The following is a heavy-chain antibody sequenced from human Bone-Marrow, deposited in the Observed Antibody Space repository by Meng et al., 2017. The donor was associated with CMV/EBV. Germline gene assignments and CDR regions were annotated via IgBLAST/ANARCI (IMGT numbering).Heavy chain of an antibody. D-gene: IGHD6-6*01. CDR3: ARDSSSRISNYYYGIEV. J-gene: IGHJ6*02. Sequence: SEPLSLTCAVYGGSFSGYYWSWIRQPPGKGLEWIGEINHSGSTNYNPSLKSRVTISVDTSKNQFSLKLSSVTAADTAVYYCARDSSSRISNYYYGIEVWGQGTTVTVSS. V-gene: IGHV4-34*01. CDR2: INHSGST. CDR1: GGSFSGYY.